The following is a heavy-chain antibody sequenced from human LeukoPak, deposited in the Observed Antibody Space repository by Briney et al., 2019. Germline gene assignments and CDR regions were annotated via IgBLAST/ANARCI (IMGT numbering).Heavy chain of an antibody. J-gene: IGHJ4*02. Sequence: ASVTVSCTASGYTFTSYAMNWVRQAPGQGLEWMGWINTNTGNPTYAQGFTGRFVFSLDTSVSTAYLEISSLKAEDTAVYYCARDLPYGAFDYWGQGTLVTVSS. CDR2: INTNTGNP. D-gene: IGHD4-17*01. V-gene: IGHV7-4-1*02. CDR1: GYTFTSYA. CDR3: ARDLPYGAFDY.